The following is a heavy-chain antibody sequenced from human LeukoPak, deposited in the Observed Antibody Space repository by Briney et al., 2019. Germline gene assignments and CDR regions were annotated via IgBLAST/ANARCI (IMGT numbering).Heavy chain of an antibody. CDR2: ISSSSSTI. J-gene: IGHJ4*02. V-gene: IGHV3-48*01. Sequence: QPGGSLRLSCAASGLTFSIYSMHWVRDAPGKGREWVSYISSSSSTIYYADSVKGRFTISRDNAKNSLYLQMNSLRAEDTAVYYCARVPPYCTNGVCYTTLDYWGQGTLVTVSS. CDR1: GLTFSIYS. D-gene: IGHD2-8*01. CDR3: ARVPPYCTNGVCYTTLDY.